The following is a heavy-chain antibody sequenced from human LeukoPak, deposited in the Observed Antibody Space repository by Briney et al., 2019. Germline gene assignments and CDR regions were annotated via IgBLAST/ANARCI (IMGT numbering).Heavy chain of an antibody. CDR3: ARARKDWNLFWFDP. V-gene: IGHV4-31*03. Sequence: SSETLSLTCTVSGGSISSGGYYWSWIRQHPGKGLEWIGYIYYSGSTYYNPSLKSRVTISVDTSKNQFSLKLSPVTAADTAVYYCARARKDWNLFWFDPWGQGTLVTVSS. J-gene: IGHJ5*02. CDR2: IYYSGST. CDR1: GGSISSGGYY. D-gene: IGHD1-7*01.